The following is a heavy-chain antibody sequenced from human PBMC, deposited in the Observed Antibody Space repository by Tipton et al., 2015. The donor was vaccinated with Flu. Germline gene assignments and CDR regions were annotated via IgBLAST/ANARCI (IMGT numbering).Heavy chain of an antibody. CDR1: GASISDYY. CDR2: ISYSGTT. D-gene: IGHD4-17*01. CDR3: ASAPTMTTFFF. V-gene: IGHV4-59*08. Sequence: LRLSCSVSGASISDYYWNWIRQRPGKGLEWLAHISYSGTTAYNPSLKSRLTVSADTTKNQFSLKLTSVTATDTAIYYCASAPTMTTFFFWGQGTLVTVSS. J-gene: IGHJ4*02.